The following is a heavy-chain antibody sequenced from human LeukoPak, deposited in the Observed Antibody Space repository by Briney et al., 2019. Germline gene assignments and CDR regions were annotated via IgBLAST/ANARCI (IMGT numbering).Heavy chain of an antibody. J-gene: IGHJ6*02. D-gene: IGHD2-2*01. CDR1: GGSVSSYY. Sequence: PSETLSLTCTVSGGSVSSYYWSWIRQPPGKGLEWIGYIYYSGSTNYNPSLKSQVTISVDTSKNQFSLKLSSVTAADTAVYYCAVPAAPPRSYYYYGMDVWGQGTTVTVSS. V-gene: IGHV4-59*02. CDR2: IYYSGST. CDR3: AVPAAPPRSYYYYGMDV.